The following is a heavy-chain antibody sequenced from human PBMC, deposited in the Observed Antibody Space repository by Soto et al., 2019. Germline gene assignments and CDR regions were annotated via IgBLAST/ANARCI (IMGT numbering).Heavy chain of an antibody. J-gene: IGHJ6*02. D-gene: IGHD2-2*02. Sequence: QVQLVQSGAEVKKPGASVKVSCKASGYTFTGYYMHWVRQAPGQRLEWMGWINPNSGGTNYAQKFQGRVTMTRDTSISTAYMELSRLRSDDTAVYYCARDPDCSSTSCYTQDYYYYGMDVWGQGTTVTVSS. CDR3: ARDPDCSSTSCYTQDYYYYGMDV. CDR2: INPNSGGT. V-gene: IGHV1-2*02. CDR1: GYTFTGYY.